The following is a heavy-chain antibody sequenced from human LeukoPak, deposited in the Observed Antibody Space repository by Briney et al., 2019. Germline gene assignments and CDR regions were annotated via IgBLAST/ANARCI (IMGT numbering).Heavy chain of an antibody. CDR3: IVVRGDLDY. CDR1: GVPFSDSA. V-gene: IGHV3-73*01. Sequence: GGPLRLSCAASGVPFSDSAMYWLRLASGKGLEWVGRIRSKANNYATAYDASVKGRFTISRDDSKNTAYLQMNSLKTEDTAVYYCIVVRGDLDYWGQGTRVTVSS. J-gene: IGHJ4*02. CDR2: IRSKANNYAT. D-gene: IGHD3-10*01.